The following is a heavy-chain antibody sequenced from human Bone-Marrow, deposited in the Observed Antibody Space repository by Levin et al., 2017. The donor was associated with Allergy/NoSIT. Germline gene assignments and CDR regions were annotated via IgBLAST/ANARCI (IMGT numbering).Heavy chain of an antibody. V-gene: IGHV4-38-2*02. Sequence: GSLRLSCAVSSSSISSGYYWGWIRQSPGKGLEWIGSISHGGHTYYNPSLKSRIAISVDTSKNQFSLKLTSVTATDTAIYYCARDRTSSYCGGDCYSDFFDYWGQGTLVTVSS. D-gene: IGHD2-21*02. J-gene: IGHJ4*02. CDR1: SSSISSGYY. CDR3: ARDRTSSYCGGDCYSDFFDY. CDR2: ISHGGHT.